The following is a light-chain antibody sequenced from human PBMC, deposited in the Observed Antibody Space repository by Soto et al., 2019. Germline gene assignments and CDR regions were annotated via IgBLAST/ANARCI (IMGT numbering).Light chain of an antibody. V-gene: IGKV1-39*01. CDR3: QQSYSTPFT. CDR2: AAS. J-gene: IGKJ3*01. CDR1: QSISSY. Sequence: DIQMTQSTSSLSASVGDRVTITCRASQSISSYLNWYQQKPEKAPKLLIYAASSLQSGVPSRFSGSGSGTDFTLNISSLQPEDFATYYCQQSYSTPFTFGPGTKVDIK.